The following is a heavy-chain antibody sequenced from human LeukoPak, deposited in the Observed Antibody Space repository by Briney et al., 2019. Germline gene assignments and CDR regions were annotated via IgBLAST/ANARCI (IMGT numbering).Heavy chain of an antibody. CDR1: GGSISSYY. D-gene: IGHD2-2*01. Sequence: SETLSLTCTVSGGSISSYYWSWIRQPAGKGLEWIGRIYTSGSTNYNPSLKSRVTMSVDTSKNQFSLKLSSVTAADTAVYYCARGYCSSTSCYDGYYYYYMDVWGKGTTVTVSS. CDR2: IYTSGST. J-gene: IGHJ6*03. CDR3: ARGYCSSTSCYDGYYYYYMDV. V-gene: IGHV4-4*07.